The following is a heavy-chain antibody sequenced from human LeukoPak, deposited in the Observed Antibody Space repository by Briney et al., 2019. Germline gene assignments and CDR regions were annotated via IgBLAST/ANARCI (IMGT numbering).Heavy chain of an antibody. D-gene: IGHD3-9*01. V-gene: IGHV3-11*01. J-gene: IGHJ4*02. CDR1: GFTFSDYY. CDR3: ASLSLNYDILTGYLLLDY. Sequence: PGGSLRLSCAASGFTFSDYYMSWIRQAPGKGLEWVSYISSSGSPIFYADSVKGRFTISRDNAKNSLHLQMNSLRAEDTAVYFCASLSLNYDILTGYLLLDYWGQGTLVTVSS. CDR2: ISSSGSPI.